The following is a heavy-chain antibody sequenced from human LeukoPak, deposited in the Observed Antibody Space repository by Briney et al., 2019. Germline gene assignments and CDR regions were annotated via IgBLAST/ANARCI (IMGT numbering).Heavy chain of an antibody. V-gene: IGHV4-59*08. D-gene: IGHD5-24*01. CDR1: GGSISSYY. J-gene: IGHJ4*02. CDR3: ARRGGYKRPGVWYFDY. Sequence: SETLSLTCTVSGGSISSYYWSWIRQPPGKGLEWIGYIYYSGSTNYNPSLKSRVTISVDTSKNQFSLKLSSVTAADTAVYYCARRGGYKRPGVWYFDYSGQGTLVTVSS. CDR2: IYYSGST.